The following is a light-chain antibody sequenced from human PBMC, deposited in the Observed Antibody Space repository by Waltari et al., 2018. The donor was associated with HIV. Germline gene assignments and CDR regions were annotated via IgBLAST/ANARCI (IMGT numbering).Light chain of an antibody. V-gene: IGLV2-14*01. J-gene: IGLJ1*01. CDR3: SSYTSTYV. Sequence: SALPQPASVSGSPGQSRTIPCTGTSSDVGRYNYVSWYQPHPGKAPKLMLYDVSNRPSGVSNRFSGSKSGNTASLTISGLQAEDEADYYCSSYTSTYVFGTGTKVTVL. CDR2: DVS. CDR1: SSDVGRYNY.